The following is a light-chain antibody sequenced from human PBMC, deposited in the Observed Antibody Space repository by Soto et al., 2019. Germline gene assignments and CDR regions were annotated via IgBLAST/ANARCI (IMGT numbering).Light chain of an antibody. CDR1: SSDVGSYNY. Sequence: QSALTQPASVSGSPGQSIIISCTGTSSDVGSYNYVSWYQHHPGKAPKFMIYDVSNRPSGVSNRFSGSKSGNTASLTISGLQSEDGASYYCSSYTTSGTLVVGSGTKFT. CDR3: SSYTTSGTLV. V-gene: IGLV2-14*03. J-gene: IGLJ1*01. CDR2: DVS.